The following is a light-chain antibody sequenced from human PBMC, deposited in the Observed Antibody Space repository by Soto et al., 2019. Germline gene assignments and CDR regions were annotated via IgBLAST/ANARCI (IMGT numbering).Light chain of an antibody. Sequence: QSALTQPASVSGSPGQSITISCSETSSNIVAYDHVAWYQQIPGKTPNLEIYSVSNRPSAVSYRFSGFKSGNTASLTISWFQAVGEVEYYCVEYSVSRPDVFGSGTKVTVL. CDR3: VEYSVSRPDV. CDR2: SVS. J-gene: IGLJ1*01. V-gene: IGLV2-14*01. CDR1: SSNIVAYDH.